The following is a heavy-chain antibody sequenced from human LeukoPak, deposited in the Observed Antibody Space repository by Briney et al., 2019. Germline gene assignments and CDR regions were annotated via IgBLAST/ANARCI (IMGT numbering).Heavy chain of an antibody. J-gene: IGHJ4*02. CDR2: IYDSGST. CDR1: GGSLSRYY. Sequence: PSETLSLTCTVSGGSLSRYYWNWIRQPPGKGLEWIGYIYDSGSTSYNPSLKSRVTISLDTSKNQFSLNLSSVIAADTAVYYCARDNEGSYFDYWGQGTLVTVSS. D-gene: IGHD3-10*01. V-gene: IGHV4-59*01. CDR3: ARDNEGSYFDY.